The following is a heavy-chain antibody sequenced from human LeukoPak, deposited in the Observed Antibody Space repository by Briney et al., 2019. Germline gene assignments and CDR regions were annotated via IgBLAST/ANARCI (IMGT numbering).Heavy chain of an antibody. Sequence: SETLSLTCTVSGGSITSSSYYWGWIRQPPGKGLEWIGSIYYSGSPYYNPSLKSRVTISLDTSKNQFSLKLNSVTTTDSAVYYCARVSAAGGTRLFDHWGQGTLVTVSS. J-gene: IGHJ4*02. CDR3: ARVSAAGGTRLFDH. V-gene: IGHV4-39*07. CDR2: IYYSGSP. D-gene: IGHD6-13*01. CDR1: GGSITSSSYY.